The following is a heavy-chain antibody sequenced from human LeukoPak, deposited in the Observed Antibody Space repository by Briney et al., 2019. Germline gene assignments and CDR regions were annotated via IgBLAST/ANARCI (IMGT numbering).Heavy chain of an antibody. CDR1: GYTLTELS. Sequence: GASVKVSCKVSGYTLTELSIHWVRQAPGKGLEWMGGFDPENGEMIFAQNFQGRVTMTEDTSTDTAYMELSSLRLEDTAVYYCATDQGQFGDPSFDYWGQGTLVTVSS. CDR3: ATDQGQFGDPSFDY. CDR2: FDPENGEM. D-gene: IGHD3-10*01. J-gene: IGHJ4*02. V-gene: IGHV1-24*01.